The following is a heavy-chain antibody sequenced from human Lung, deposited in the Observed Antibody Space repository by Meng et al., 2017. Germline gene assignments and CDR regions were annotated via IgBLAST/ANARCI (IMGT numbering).Heavy chain of an antibody. CDR2: INHSGST. CDR3: ARGPTTMAHDFDY. J-gene: IGHJ4*02. V-gene: IGHV4-34*01. Sequence: APAQQWGAGLLKPSETLSSTCVVSGGSFSDYYWSWIRQPPGKGLEWIGEINHSGSTNYNPSLESRATISVDTSQNNLSLKLSSVTAADSAVYYCARGPTTMAHDFDYWGQGTLVTVSS. CDR1: GGSFSDYY. D-gene: IGHD4-11*01.